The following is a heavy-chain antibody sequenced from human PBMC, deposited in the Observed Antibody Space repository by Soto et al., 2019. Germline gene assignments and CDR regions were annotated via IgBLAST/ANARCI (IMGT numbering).Heavy chain of an antibody. CDR1: GGTFSSYA. Sequence: SVKVSCKASGGTFSSYAISWVRQAPGQGLEWMGGIIPIFGTANYAQKFQGRVTITADKSTSTAYMELSSLRSEDTAVYYCTRGFGRNYYYGMDVWGQGTTVTVSS. CDR3: TRGFGRNYYYGMDV. J-gene: IGHJ6*02. CDR2: IIPIFGTA. D-gene: IGHD3-3*01. V-gene: IGHV1-69*06.